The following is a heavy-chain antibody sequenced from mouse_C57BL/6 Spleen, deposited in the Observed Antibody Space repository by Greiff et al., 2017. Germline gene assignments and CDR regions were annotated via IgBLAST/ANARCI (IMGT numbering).Heavy chain of an antibody. Sequence: EVQLVESEGGLVQPGSSMKLSCTASGFTFSDYYMAWVRQVPEKGLEWVANINYDGSSTYYLDSLKSRFIISRDNAKNILYLQMSSLKSEDTATYYCARERGYYGSSYVDYWGQGTTLTVSS. CDR1: GFTFSDYY. J-gene: IGHJ2*01. CDR2: INYDGSST. V-gene: IGHV5-16*01. D-gene: IGHD1-1*01. CDR3: ARERGYYGSSYVDY.